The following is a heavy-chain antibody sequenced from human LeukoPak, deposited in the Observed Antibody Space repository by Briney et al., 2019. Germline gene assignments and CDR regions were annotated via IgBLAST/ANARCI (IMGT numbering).Heavy chain of an antibody. CDR1: GYTFTGYY. D-gene: IGHD3-10*01. V-gene: IGHV1-2*02. J-gene: IGHJ6*02. Sequence: ASVKVSCKASGYTFTGYYMHWVRQAPGQGLEWMGWINPNSGGTNYAQKFQGRVTMTRDTSISTACMELSRLRSDDTAVYYCARDQGMVRGVYYYYGMDVWGQGTTVTVSS. CDR3: ARDQGMVRGVYYYYGMDV. CDR2: INPNSGGT.